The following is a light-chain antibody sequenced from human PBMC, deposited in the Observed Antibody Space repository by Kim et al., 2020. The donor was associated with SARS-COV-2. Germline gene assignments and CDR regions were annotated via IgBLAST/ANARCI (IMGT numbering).Light chain of an antibody. Sequence: RQMVTISCSGNSFNIGSNYVNWYQHVPGKAPKLHIYYNDLVSSGVSDRFSGSKSGTSASLAISGLQSDDEADYYCATWDDSLYSVLIGGGTQLTVL. J-gene: IGLJ2*01. CDR1: SFNIGSNY. CDR2: YND. V-gene: IGLV1-36*01. CDR3: ATWDDSLYSVL.